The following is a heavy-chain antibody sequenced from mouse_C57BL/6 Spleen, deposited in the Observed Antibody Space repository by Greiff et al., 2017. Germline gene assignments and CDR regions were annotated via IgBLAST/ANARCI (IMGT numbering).Heavy chain of an antibody. CDR1: GYTFTSYW. J-gene: IGHJ4*01. CDR3: ANIYYDYEYAMDY. V-gene: IGHV1-53*01. CDR2: INPSNGGT. Sequence: VQLQQPGTELVKPGASVKLSCKASGYTFTSYWMHWVKQRPGQGLEWIGNINPSNGGTNYNEKFKSKATLTVDKSSSTAYMQLSSLTSEDSAVYYGANIYYDYEYAMDYWGQGTSVTVSS. D-gene: IGHD2-4*01.